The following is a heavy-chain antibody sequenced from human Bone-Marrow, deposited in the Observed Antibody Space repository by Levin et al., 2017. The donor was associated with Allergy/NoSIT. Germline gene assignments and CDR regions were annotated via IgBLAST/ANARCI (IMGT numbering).Heavy chain of an antibody. D-gene: IGHD2-8*01. V-gene: IGHV3-30*04. Sequence: GGSLRLSCAASGFTFRTYSMHWVRQAPGKGLEWVTLISDHGGDKYYAESVRGRFTISRDYSTNMVHLEMNSLRPEDTAIYYCVRELHDSITNPREYGMDVWGQGTLVTVSS. J-gene: IGHJ6*02. CDR3: VRELHDSITNPREYGMDV. CDR2: ISDHGGDK. CDR1: GFTFRTYS.